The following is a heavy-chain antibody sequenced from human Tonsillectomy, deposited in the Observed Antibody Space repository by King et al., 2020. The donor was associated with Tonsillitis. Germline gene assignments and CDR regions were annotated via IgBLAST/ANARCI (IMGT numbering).Heavy chain of an antibody. J-gene: IGHJ4*02. Sequence: VQLVESGGGLVKPGGSLRLSCAASGFTFSNAWMSWVRQAPGKGLEWVGRIKSKTDVGTTDYAAPVKGRFPISRDDSKNTLYLQMNSLKTEDTAVYYCTTGGDFDYWGQGTLVTVSS. D-gene: IGHD3-16*01. CDR3: TTGGDFDY. CDR2: IKSKTDVGTT. V-gene: IGHV3-15*01. CDR1: GFTFSNAW.